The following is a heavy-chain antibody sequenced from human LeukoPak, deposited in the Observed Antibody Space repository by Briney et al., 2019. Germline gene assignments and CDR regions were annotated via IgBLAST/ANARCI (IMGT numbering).Heavy chain of an antibody. J-gene: IGHJ6*03. Sequence: SETLSLTCTVSDDSITMYYWTWIRQPPGKGLEWIGYVDHTGSTKFNPSLNGRVSISRDTSNNFFSLRLRSVTAADTAVYFCARGRVSSSTWYSTYYYFFYMDFWAKGPRSPSP. D-gene: IGHD4-11*01. CDR1: DDSITMYY. V-gene: IGHV4-59*01. CDR3: ARGRVSSSTWYSTYYYFFYMDF. CDR2: VDHTGST.